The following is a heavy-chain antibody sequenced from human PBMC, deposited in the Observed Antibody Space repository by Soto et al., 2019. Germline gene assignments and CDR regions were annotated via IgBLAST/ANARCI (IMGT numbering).Heavy chain of an antibody. D-gene: IGHD3-10*01. CDR1: GFTFSSYD. Sequence: GGSLRLSCAASGFTFSSYDMHWVRQATGKGLEWVSAIGTAGDTYYPGSVKGRFTISRENAKNSLYLQMNSLRAEDTAVYYCARDVGGYGSGSYVFDPWGQGTLVTVSS. CDR2: IGTAGDT. J-gene: IGHJ5*02. CDR3: ARDVGGYGSGSYVFDP. V-gene: IGHV3-13*01.